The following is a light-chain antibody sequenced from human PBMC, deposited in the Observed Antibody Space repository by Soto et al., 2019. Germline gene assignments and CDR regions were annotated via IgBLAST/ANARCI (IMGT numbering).Light chain of an antibody. V-gene: IGKV3-20*01. J-gene: IGKJ1*01. CDR2: STS. Sequence: VLTQSPDTLSVSPGERATLSCRAGQTTDSLLAWYQQKPGQAPRLLIYSTSTRAAGIPDRFTGRGSGTHFTLAISRLEPEDFAVYYCHQFGDSPQTFGQGTTVEV. CDR3: HQFGDSPQT. CDR1: QTTDSL.